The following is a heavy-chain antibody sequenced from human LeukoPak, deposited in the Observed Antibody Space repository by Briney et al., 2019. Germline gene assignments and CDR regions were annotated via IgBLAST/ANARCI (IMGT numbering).Heavy chain of an antibody. CDR3: AKENEHPYCRTTSCWPLGN. D-gene: IGHD2-2*01. J-gene: IGHJ4*02. CDR1: GFTFSSYG. CDR2: ISYDGSNK. Sequence: GRSLRLSCAASGFTFSSYGMHWVRQAPGKGLEWVAVISYDGSNKYYADSVKGRFTISRDNSKNTLYLQMNSLRAEDTAVYYCAKENEHPYCRTTSCWPLGNWGQGTLVSVSS. V-gene: IGHV3-30*18.